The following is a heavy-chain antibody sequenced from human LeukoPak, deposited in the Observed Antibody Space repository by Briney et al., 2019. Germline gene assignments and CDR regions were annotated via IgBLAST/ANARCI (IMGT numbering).Heavy chain of an antibody. J-gene: IGHJ5*02. V-gene: IGHV4-34*01. CDR2: INHSGST. CDR3: AREAVEMATITWWFDP. D-gene: IGHD5-24*01. Sequence: SETLSLTCAVYGGSFSGYYWSWIRQPPGKGLEWIGEINHSGSTNYNPSLKSRVTISVDTSKNQFSLKLSSVTAADTAVYYCAREAVEMATITWWFDPWGQGNLVTVSS. CDR1: GGSFSGYY.